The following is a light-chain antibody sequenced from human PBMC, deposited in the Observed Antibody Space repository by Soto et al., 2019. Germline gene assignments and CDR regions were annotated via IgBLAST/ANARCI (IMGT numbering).Light chain of an antibody. J-gene: IGKJ1*01. CDR2: GAS. CDR1: QSINSN. Sequence: EVVMTQSPAALSVSPGERATLSCRASQSINSNLAWYQQKPGQAPRLLIYGASTMATGIPARFSGTGSGTEFYLTISSLQSEDFAVYYCQQYKTWAGWTFGQGTRVEIK. CDR3: QQYKTWAGWT. V-gene: IGKV3-15*01.